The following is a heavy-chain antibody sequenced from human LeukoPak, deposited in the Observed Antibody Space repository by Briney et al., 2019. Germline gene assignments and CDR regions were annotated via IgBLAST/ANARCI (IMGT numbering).Heavy chain of an antibody. CDR3: AIGPRSRDGYNYVY. CDR2: INHSGST. D-gene: IGHD5-12*01. V-gene: IGHV4-34*01. J-gene: IGHJ4*02. Sequence: SETLSLTCAVYGGSFSGYYWSWIRQPPGKGLEWIGEINHSGSTNYNPSLKSRVTISVDTSKNQFSLKLSSVTAADTAVYYCAIGPRSRDGYNYVYWGQGTLVTVSS. CDR1: GGSFSGYY.